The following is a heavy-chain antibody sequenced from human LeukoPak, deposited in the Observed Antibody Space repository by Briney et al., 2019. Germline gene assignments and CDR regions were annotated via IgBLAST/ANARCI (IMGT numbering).Heavy chain of an antibody. D-gene: IGHD6-13*01. CDR3: AKPAPTYSSSWYFDY. V-gene: IGHV3-30*18. Sequence: GGSLRLSCAASGFTFSSYGMHWVRQAPGKGLEWVAVISYDGSNKYYADSVKGRFTISRDNSKNTLYLQMNSLRAEDTAVYYCAKPAPTYSSSWYFDYWGQGTLVTVSS. J-gene: IGHJ4*02. CDR1: GFTFSSYG. CDR2: ISYDGSNK.